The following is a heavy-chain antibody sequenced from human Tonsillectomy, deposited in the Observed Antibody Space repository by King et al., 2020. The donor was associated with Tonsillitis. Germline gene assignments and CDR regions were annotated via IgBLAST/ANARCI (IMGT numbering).Heavy chain of an antibody. CDR3: ARHLLYGDYFLDY. J-gene: IGHJ4*02. CDR2: IYYSGNT. CDR1: GGSISSSSYY. Sequence: QLQLQESGPGLVKPSETLSLTCTVSGGSISSSSYYWGWIRQPPGKGLEWIGTIYYSGNTYYNPSLKSRVTISVDTSRNQFSMKLRSVTAADTAIYYYARHLLYGDYFLDYWGQGTLVTVSS. V-gene: IGHV4-39*07. D-gene: IGHD4-17*01.